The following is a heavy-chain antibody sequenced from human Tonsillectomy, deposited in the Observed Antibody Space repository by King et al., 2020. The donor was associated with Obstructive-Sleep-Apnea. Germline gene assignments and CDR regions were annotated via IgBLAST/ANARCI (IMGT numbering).Heavy chain of an antibody. D-gene: IGHD6-6*01. J-gene: IGHJ5*02. V-gene: IGHV4-39*07. CDR1: GGSISSSSYY. CDR2: IYYTWGT. CDR3: ARGSAAPPYWFDP. Sequence: QLQESGPGLVKPSETLSLTCTVSGGSISSSSYYWGWIRQPPGKGLEWIGSIYYTWGTYYNPSLKSRVTISVDTSKNQFSLRLSSVTAADTAVYCCARGSAAPPYWFDPWGQGTLVTVSS.